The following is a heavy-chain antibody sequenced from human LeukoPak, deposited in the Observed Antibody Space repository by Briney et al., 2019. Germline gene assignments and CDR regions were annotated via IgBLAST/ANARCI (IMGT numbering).Heavy chain of an antibody. Sequence: PSETLSLTCTVSGGSLSSSSYYWGWIRQPPGKGLEWIGSISDSGSTYYNTSLKSRITISVDTSKNQFSLKLSSVTAADTAVYYCARDGMNGMDVWGQGTTVTVSS. CDR2: ISDSGST. D-gene: IGHD1-14*01. CDR1: GGSLSSSSYY. J-gene: IGHJ6*02. V-gene: IGHV4-39*07. CDR3: ARDGMNGMDV.